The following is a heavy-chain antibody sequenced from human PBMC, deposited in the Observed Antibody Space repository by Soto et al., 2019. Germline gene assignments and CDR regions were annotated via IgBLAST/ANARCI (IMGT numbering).Heavy chain of an antibody. Sequence: TLSLTCTVSSAPFTKYFWGWVRQAPGRGLEWIGFTHHSGYISYSPSLKSRVTMSVDPSKNQVSLKLTSVTAADTAVYSCGRLQNFSNRCFDSWGQGALVTVSS. V-gene: IGHV4-4*09. D-gene: IGHD4-4*01. CDR1: SAPFTKYF. J-gene: IGHJ4*02. CDR3: GRLQNFSNRCFDS. CDR2: THHSGYI.